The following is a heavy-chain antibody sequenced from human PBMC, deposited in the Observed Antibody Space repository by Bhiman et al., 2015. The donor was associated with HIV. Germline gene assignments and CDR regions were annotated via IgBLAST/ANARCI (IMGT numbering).Heavy chain of an antibody. CDR3: ARPGIVVLPAGAFDV. D-gene: IGHD2-2*01. Sequence: EVQLVESGGGLVKPGGSLRLSCAASGFTFSSHSMNWVRQAPGKGLEWVSSISSSSYYIYYADSVKGRFTISRDNAKNSLYLQMNSLRAEDTAMYYCARPGIVVLPAGAFDVWGQGTMVTVSS. V-gene: IGHV3-21*01. CDR2: ISSSSYYI. CDR1: GFTFSSHS. J-gene: IGHJ3*01.